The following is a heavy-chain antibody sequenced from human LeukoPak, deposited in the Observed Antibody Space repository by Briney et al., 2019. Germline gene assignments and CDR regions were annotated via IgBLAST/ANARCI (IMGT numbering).Heavy chain of an antibody. CDR3: ASAWELASGFDY. D-gene: IGHD1-26*01. CDR1: GGSISSYY. CDR2: IYYSGST. J-gene: IGHJ4*02. V-gene: IGHV4-59*01. Sequence: SETLSLTCTVSGGSISSYYWSWIRQPPGKGLEWIGYIYYSGSTNYNPSLKSRVTISVDTSKNQFSLKLSSVTAAYTAVYYCASAWELASGFDYWGQGTLVTVSS.